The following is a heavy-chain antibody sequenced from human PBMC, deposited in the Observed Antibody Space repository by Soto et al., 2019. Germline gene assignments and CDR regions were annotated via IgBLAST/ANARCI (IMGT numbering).Heavy chain of an antibody. CDR1: GYNFSTYW. Sequence: EVQLVQSGAEVKKAGEYLKISCQGSGYNFSTYWIAWVRQMPGKGLECMGIIYPGDSDTKYSPSFQGQVTISVDKSIGTAYLQWNSLKASDTATYYCTRRPSAGWAAQHWGQGTRLTV. CDR3: TRRPSAGWAAQH. J-gene: IGHJ1*01. V-gene: IGHV5-51*01. D-gene: IGHD6-19*01. CDR2: IYPGDSDT.